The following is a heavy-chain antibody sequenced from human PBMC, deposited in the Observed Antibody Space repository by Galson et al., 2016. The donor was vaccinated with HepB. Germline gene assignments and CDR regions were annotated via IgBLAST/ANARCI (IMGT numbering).Heavy chain of an antibody. D-gene: IGHD2-2*01. CDR3: AKMPDAVVEPATFDY. CDR1: GFILTNNY. J-gene: IGHJ4*02. V-gene: IGHV3-53*01. CDR2: IYSGGST. Sequence: SLRLSCAASGFILTNNYMNWVRQAPGKGLEWVSVIYSGGSTYYADSVKGRFTMSRDNFRDTLYLHMNSLRAEDTAVYYCAKMPDAVVEPATFDYWGQGTLVTVSS.